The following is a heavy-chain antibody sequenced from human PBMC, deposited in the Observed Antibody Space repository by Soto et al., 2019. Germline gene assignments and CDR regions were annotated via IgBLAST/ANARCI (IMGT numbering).Heavy chain of an antibody. Sequence: QVQLQESGPGLVKPSETLSLSCSVSGGSISGHYWSWVRQTPGKGLEWIGYMYYSGSTNYNPSLRGRVTISVDTSKNHVSLRLTSVTAADTAVYYCARGPYYDLIWNYYYMDVWGKGTTVTVSS. D-gene: IGHD3-16*01. V-gene: IGHV4-59*08. J-gene: IGHJ6*03. CDR2: MYYSGST. CDR1: GGSISGHY. CDR3: ARGPYYDLIWNYYYMDV.